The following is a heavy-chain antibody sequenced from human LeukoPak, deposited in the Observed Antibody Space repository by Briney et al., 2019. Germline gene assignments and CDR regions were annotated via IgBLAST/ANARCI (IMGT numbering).Heavy chain of an antibody. CDR2: ISYSSSYI. CDR1: GFTFSSHG. V-gene: IGHV3-21*01. J-gene: IGHJ4*02. CDR3: ARIAVTYTFDY. Sequence: GGSLRLSCAASGFTFSSHGMNWVRQAPGKGLEWVSSISYSSSYIYYADSVKGRFTISRDNAKNSLYLQMNSLRAEDTAVYYCARIAVTYTFDYWGQGTLVTVSS. D-gene: IGHD4-17*01.